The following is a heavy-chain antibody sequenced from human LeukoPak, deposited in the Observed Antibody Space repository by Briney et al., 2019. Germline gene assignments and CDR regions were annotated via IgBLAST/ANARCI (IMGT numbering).Heavy chain of an antibody. V-gene: IGHV3-48*04. CDR3: ARDFADSSGYWAGGYDY. Sequence: GGSLRLSCAASGFTFSSYSMNWVRQAPGKGLEWVSYISSSSSTIYYADSVKGRFTISRDNAKNSLYLQMNSLRAEDTAVYYCARDFADSSGYWAGGYDYWGQGTLVTVSS. CDR1: GFTFSSYS. D-gene: IGHD3-22*01. J-gene: IGHJ4*02. CDR2: ISSSSSTI.